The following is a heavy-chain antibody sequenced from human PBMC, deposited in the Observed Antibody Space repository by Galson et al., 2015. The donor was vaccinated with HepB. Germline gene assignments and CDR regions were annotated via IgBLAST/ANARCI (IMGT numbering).Heavy chain of an antibody. CDR2: ISPYNGKT. CDR1: GYTFSNYG. D-gene: IGHD6-13*01. V-gene: IGHV1-18*01. J-gene: IGHJ4*02. Sequence: SVKVSCKASGYTFSNYGISWVRQAPGQGLEWMGWISPYNGKTNYAQKVQGRVTMTTDTSTGTAYVELRSLISDDTAVYYCARDMDSNSPPLSYWGQGTLVIVSS. CDR3: ARDMDSNSPPLSY.